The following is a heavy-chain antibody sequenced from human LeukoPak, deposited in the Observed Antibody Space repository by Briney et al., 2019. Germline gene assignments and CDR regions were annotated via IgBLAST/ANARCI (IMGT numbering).Heavy chain of an antibody. CDR2: TYYRSTWYN. D-gene: IGHD2-2*01. CDR3: ARRLTQYDCFDP. CDR1: GDSVSSNSVT. Sequence: SQTLSPTCTISGDSVSSNSVTWNGIRQSPSRGLEWLGRTYYRSTWYNDYAVSVRGRITVNPDTSKNQFSLHLNSVTPEDTAVYYCARRLTQYDCFDPWGQGILVTVSS. J-gene: IGHJ5*02. V-gene: IGHV6-1*01.